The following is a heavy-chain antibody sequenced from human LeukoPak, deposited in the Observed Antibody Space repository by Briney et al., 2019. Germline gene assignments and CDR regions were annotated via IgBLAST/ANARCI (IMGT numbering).Heavy chain of an antibody. CDR3: ARDFFHGHCAGLSCFLLDY. CDR2: ISANNGDT. Sequence: ASVKVSCKASGYTFTRCGISWVRQAPGQGLEWMGWISANNGDTNSAQKFQDRVTMTTDTPTSTAYMELRSLRSDDTAVYYCARDFFHGHCAGLSCFLLDYWGQGSLVTVSS. J-gene: IGHJ4*02. V-gene: IGHV1-18*01. CDR1: GYTFTRCG. D-gene: IGHD2-15*01.